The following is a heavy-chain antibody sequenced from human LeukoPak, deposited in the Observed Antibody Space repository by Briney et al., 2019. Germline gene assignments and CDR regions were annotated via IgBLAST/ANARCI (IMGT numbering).Heavy chain of an antibody. Sequence: GGSLRLSCVTSEFNFRSSWIHWVRQAPGKGLVWVSRIHADGSPTNYADSVKGRFTITRDNARSTLYLQMNSLRAEDTAVYYCLSGSYYHYWGQGTLVTVSS. CDR3: LSGSYYHY. CDR1: EFNFRSSW. D-gene: IGHD1-26*01. CDR2: IHADGSPT. V-gene: IGHV3-74*01. J-gene: IGHJ4*02.